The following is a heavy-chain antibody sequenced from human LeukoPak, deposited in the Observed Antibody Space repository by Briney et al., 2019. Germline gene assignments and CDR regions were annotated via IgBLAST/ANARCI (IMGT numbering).Heavy chain of an antibody. CDR2: IYYSGST. V-gene: IGHV4-59*01. J-gene: IGHJ4*02. CDR1: GGSISSYY. CDR3: ARVTGYMIEDYFDY. Sequence: SETLSLTCTVSGGSISSYYWSWIRQPPGRGLEWIGYIYYSGSTNYNPSLKSRVTISVETSKNQFSLQLSSVPAADTAVYYCARVTGYMIEDYFDYWGQGTLVTVSS. D-gene: IGHD3-22*01.